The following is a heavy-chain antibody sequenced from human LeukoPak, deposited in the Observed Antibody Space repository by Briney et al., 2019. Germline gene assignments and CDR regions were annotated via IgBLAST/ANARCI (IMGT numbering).Heavy chain of an antibody. D-gene: IGHD6-19*01. CDR1: GFTVSSNY. V-gene: IGHV3-66*01. CDR3: ARRTPYSSGLFDY. J-gene: IGHJ4*02. Sequence: GGVLRLSCAASGFTVSSNYMSWVRQAPGKGLEWVSVIYRGGSTYLADSVKGRFTISRDNSKNTLYLQMNNLRAEDTAVYYCARRTPYSSGLFDYWGQGTLVTVS. CDR2: IYRGGST.